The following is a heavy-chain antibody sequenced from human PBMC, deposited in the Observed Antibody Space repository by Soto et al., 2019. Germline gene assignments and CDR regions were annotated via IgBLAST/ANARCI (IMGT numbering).Heavy chain of an antibody. D-gene: IGHD2-15*01. Sequence: GGSLRLSCAASGFTFSSYAMSWVRQAPGKGLEWVSAISGSGGSTYYADSVKGRFTISRDNSKNTLYLQMNSLRAEDTAVYYCAKSRYCSGGSCFTFVYWGDGTLVTVS. V-gene: IGHV3-23*01. CDR1: GFTFSSYA. CDR3: AKSRYCSGGSCFTFVY. CDR2: ISGSGGST. J-gene: IGHJ4*01.